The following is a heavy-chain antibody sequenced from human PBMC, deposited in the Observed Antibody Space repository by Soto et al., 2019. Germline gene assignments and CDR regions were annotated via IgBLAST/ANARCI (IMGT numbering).Heavy chain of an antibody. V-gene: IGHV4-4*02. D-gene: IGHD6-19*01. CDR2: ISRSGTT. CDR1: GGSISSSNW. CDR3: ARDSASSGVFT. Sequence: SETLSLTCAVTGGSISSSNWWTWVRQPPGEGLEWVGEISRSGTTNYKPSLKSRVSISLDKSKNEFSLNLGSVTAADTAMYYCARDSASSGVFTWGQGTMVTVSS. J-gene: IGHJ3*01.